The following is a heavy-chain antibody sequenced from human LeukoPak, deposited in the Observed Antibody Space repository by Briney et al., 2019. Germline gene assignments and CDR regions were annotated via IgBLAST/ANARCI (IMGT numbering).Heavy chain of an antibody. Sequence: GASVKVSCKASGYTFTSYAMHWVRQAPGQRLEWMGWINAGNGNTKYSQEFQGRVTITRDTSASTAYMELSSLRSEDMAVYYCARDRDDYGDYFGWFDPWGQGTLVTVSS. CDR2: INAGNGNT. D-gene: IGHD4-17*01. V-gene: IGHV1-3*03. CDR3: ARDRDDYGDYFGWFDP. CDR1: GYTFTSYA. J-gene: IGHJ5*02.